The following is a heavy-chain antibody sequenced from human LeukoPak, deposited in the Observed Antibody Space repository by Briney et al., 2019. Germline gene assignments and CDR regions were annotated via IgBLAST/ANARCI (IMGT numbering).Heavy chain of an antibody. V-gene: IGHV3-23*01. J-gene: IGHJ6*02. CDR1: GFTFSSYA. CDR2: ISGSGGST. D-gene: IGHD2-15*01. CDR3: AKDLGGRSMVYYYYGMDV. Sequence: GGSLRLSCAASGFTFSSYAMSWVRQAPGKGLEWVSAISGSGGSTYYADSVKGRFTISRDNSKNTLYLQMNSLRAEDTAVYYCAKDLGGRSMVYYYYGMDVWGQGTTVTVSS.